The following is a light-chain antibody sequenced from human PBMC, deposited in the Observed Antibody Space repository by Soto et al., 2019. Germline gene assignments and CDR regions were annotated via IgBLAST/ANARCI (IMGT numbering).Light chain of an antibody. CDR2: KAS. J-gene: IGKJ1*01. V-gene: IGKV1-5*03. CDR3: QQYNNWPRT. Sequence: DIQLTQSPSFLSASVGDRVTITCRASQSIDRWLAWYQQKPGKAPRLLIYKASSLESGVPSRFSGSGSGTEFTLTISSLQSEDFAVYYRQQYNNWPRTFGQGTKVDIK. CDR1: QSIDRW.